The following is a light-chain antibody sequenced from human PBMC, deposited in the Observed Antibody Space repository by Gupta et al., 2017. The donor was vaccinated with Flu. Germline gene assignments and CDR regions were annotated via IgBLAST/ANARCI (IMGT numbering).Light chain of an antibody. J-gene: IGKJ2*01. V-gene: IGKV2-30*01. CDR3: MQGKHRPYT. CDR2: KVF. Sequence: VTLRQAAAIASMASQSLASKSRSTYLNWFQQRPGQAPKRLIYKVFSRHCGVPDRFSGSGSATXFTLEIXRVEAEDVGIYYCMQGKHRPYTFGXGTKLEIK. CDR1: QSLASKSRSTY.